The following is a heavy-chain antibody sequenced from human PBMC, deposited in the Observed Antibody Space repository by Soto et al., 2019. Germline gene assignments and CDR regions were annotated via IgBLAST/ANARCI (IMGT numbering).Heavy chain of an antibody. D-gene: IGHD6-13*01. V-gene: IGHV1-69*01. J-gene: IGHJ4*02. CDR1: EGTFNSYA. CDR2: IIPYYNTL. CDR3: ASGASRWYPYFLDS. Sequence: QAQVVQSGAEVRKPGSSVKLSCKASEGTFNSYAMAWVRQAPGQGLEWMGGIIPYYNTLNYAQKFQDRVTTTADDSTNTGYMELSSLRSDDTAVYFCASGASRWYPYFLDSWAQGTLVTVSS.